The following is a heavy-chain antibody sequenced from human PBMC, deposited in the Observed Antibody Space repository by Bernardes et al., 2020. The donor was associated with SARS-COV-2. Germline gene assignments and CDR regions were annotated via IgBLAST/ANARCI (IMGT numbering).Heavy chain of an antibody. CDR3: ATDLPRCSGGSCYFLAVFDY. CDR1: GYTLPAFS. V-gene: IGHV1-24*01. CDR2: FAPADGEP. Sequence: ASAHVPCKVSGYTLPAFSMPCVRPAPRNAPAWPRRFAPADGEPIYAQKSQGRVTMTEDTSTDTAYMELSSLRSEDTAVYYCATDLPRCSGGSCYFLAVFDYWGQGTLVTVSS. D-gene: IGHD2-15*01. J-gene: IGHJ4*02.